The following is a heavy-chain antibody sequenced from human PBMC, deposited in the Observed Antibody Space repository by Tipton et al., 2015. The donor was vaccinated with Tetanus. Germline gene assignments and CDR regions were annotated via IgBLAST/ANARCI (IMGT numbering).Heavy chain of an antibody. V-gene: IGHV3-9*01. CDR1: GFTFDAYA. J-gene: IGHJ4*02. D-gene: IGHD3-22*01. CDR3: ARSRGDDSSGYYEPYYFDY. CDR2: ISWNSGSI. Sequence: SLRLSCAASGFTFDAYAMHWVRQAPGKGLEWVSGISWNSGSIGYADSVKGRFTISRDNAKNTLYLQMNSLRAEDTALYHCARSRGDDSSGYYEPYYFDYWGQGTLVTVSS.